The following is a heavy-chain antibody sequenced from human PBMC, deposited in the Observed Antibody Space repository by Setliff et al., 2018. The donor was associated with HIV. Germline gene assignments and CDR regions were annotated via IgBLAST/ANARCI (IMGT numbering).Heavy chain of an antibody. J-gene: IGHJ4*02. CDR1: GGTFSTYS. CDR3: ARDKTGDLWYFDS. V-gene: IGHV1-69*06. CDR2: IIPFFRTT. D-gene: IGHD7-27*01. Sequence: ASVKVSCKASGGTFSTYSMNWVRQAPGQGLEWMGGIIPFFRTTNYAQKFQGRVTVTADISTSTAYMELRSLRSDDTAVYYCARDKTGDLWYFDSWGQGTLVTVYS.